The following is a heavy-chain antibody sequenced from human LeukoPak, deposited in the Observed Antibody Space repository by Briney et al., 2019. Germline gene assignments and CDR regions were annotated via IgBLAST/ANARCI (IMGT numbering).Heavy chain of an antibody. V-gene: IGHV1-8*01. Sequence: ASVKVSCKASGYTFTSYDINWVRQATGQGPELMGLMNPNSGNTGYGQKFQGRVTMTRDTSISTAYMELRSLRSEDTAVYYCARGRLTTVTTWYYHGMDVWGQGTTVTVSS. CDR2: MNPNSGNT. D-gene: IGHD4-17*01. CDR3: ARGRLTTVTTWYYHGMDV. CDR1: GYTFTSYD. J-gene: IGHJ6*02.